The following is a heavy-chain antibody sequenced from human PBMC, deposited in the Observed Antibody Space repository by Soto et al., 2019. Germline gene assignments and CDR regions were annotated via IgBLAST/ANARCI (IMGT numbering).Heavy chain of an antibody. D-gene: IGHD5-12*01. J-gene: IGHJ4*02. CDR2: INHSGST. CDR3: ARGIKIIVAPDKYSFDS. Sequence: QVQLQQWGAGLLKPSETLSLTCAVYGGSFSGHYWSWIRQPPGKGLEWIGEINHSGSTNQNPSLKSRLSISVDTSKNQSSLKLRSVTAADTAVYYCARGIKIIVAPDKYSFDSWGQGTLVTVSS. V-gene: IGHV4-34*01. CDR1: GGSFSGHY.